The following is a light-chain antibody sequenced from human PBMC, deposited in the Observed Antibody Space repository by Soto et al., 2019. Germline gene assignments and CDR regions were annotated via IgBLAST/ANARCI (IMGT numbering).Light chain of an antibody. CDR3: QQANSFPLT. CDR1: QDVGSW. V-gene: IGKV1-12*01. CDR2: GAT. Sequence: DIQMTQSPSSVSASVGDRVTITCRASQDVGSWLAWYQKKPGKAPKVLIFGATSLQSGVPSRFSGSGSGTEFTPTISSLQPADFATYFCQQANSFPLTFGGGTKVEIK. J-gene: IGKJ4*01.